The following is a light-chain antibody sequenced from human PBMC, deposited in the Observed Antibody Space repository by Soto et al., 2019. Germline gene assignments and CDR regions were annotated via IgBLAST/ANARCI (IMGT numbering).Light chain of an antibody. V-gene: IGKV1-6*01. CDR2: AAS. Sequence: AIQTTQSPSSLSASVGDRVTITCRASQGIRNDLGWYQQKPGKAPKLLIYAASSLHSGVPSRFSGSGAGTDFSLTISSLQPEDSATYYCLQDYSFPLTFGGGTKVDIK. CDR3: LQDYSFPLT. J-gene: IGKJ4*01. CDR1: QGIRND.